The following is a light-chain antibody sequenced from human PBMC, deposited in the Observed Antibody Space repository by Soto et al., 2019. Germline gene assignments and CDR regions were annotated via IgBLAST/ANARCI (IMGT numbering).Light chain of an antibody. Sequence: QSVLTQPASVSGSPGQSITISCTGTSSDVGGYNYVSWYQQHPGKAPKVIIYDVSNRPSGVSSRFSGSKSGNTASLTISGLQAEDEADYYCSSYTTSSTLDVVFGGGTKLTVL. J-gene: IGLJ2*01. CDR3: SSYTTSSTLDVV. V-gene: IGLV2-14*01. CDR2: DVS. CDR1: SSDVGGYNY.